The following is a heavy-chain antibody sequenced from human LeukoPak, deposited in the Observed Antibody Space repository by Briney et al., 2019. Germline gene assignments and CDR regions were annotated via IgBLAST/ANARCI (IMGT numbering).Heavy chain of an antibody. CDR1: GYTLTELS. CDR3: ATRYLYYYDSSGYFC. V-gene: IGHV1-24*01. D-gene: IGHD3-22*01. J-gene: IGHJ4*02. CDR2: FDPEDGET. Sequence: ASVKVSCKVSGYTLTELSMHWVRQAPGKGLEWIGGFDPEDGETIYAQKFQGRVTMTEDTSTDTAYMELSSLRSEDTAVYYCATRYLYYYDSSGYFCWGQGTLVTVSS.